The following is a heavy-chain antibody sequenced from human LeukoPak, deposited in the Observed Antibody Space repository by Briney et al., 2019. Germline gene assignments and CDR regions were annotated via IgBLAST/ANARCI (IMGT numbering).Heavy chain of an antibody. CDR1: GGSFSGYH. J-gene: IGHJ4*02. V-gene: IGHV4-34*01. CDR3: ARGRGAARFVTIEIDY. D-gene: IGHD6-6*01. CDR2: INHRGST. Sequence: SETLSLTCAVYGGSFSGYHWSWIRQPPGKGLEWIGEINHRGSTNYNPSLKSRVTMSVDTSKNQFSLKLSSVTAADTAVYYCARGRGAARFVTIEIDYWGQGALVTVSS.